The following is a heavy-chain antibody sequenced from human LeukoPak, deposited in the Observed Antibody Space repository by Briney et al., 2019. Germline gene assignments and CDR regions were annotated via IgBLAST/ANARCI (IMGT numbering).Heavy chain of an antibody. CDR3: ARETLGYCSSTGCSGNWFDP. Sequence: GGSLRLSCAASGFTFSSYWMSWVRQAPGKGLEWVANVKQDGSEKYYVDSVKGRFTISRDNAKNSLYLQMNSLRAEDTAVYYCARETLGYCSSTGCSGNWFDPWGQGTLVTVSS. J-gene: IGHJ5*02. CDR1: GFTFSSYW. CDR2: VKQDGSEK. D-gene: IGHD2-2*01. V-gene: IGHV3-7*01.